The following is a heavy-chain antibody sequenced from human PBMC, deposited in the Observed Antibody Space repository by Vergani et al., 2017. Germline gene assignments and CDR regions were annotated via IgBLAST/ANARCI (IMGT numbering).Heavy chain of an antibody. CDR3: ARGDAVQLERENRIDY. D-gene: IGHD1-1*01. CDR1: GFTFSSYA. V-gene: IGHV3-30-3*01. CDR2: ISYDGSNK. J-gene: IGHJ4*02. Sequence: QVQLVESGGGVVQPGRSLRLSCAASGFTFSSYAMHWVRPAPGKGLEWVAVISYDGSNKYYADAVKGRFTISRDNSKNTLYLQMNSLRAEDTAVYYCARGDAVQLERENRIDYWGQGTLVTVSS.